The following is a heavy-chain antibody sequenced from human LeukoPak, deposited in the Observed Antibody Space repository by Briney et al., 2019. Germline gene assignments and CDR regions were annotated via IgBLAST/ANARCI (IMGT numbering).Heavy chain of an antibody. D-gene: IGHD3-10*01. Sequence: PSETLSLTCTVSGGSISSSSYYWGWIRQPPGKGLEWIGSIYYSGNTYYNPSLKSRVTISVDTSKNQFSLRLTSLTAADTAVYFCARMNYYGSYYFDFWGQGTLVTVSS. V-gene: IGHV4-39*07. J-gene: IGHJ4*02. CDR2: IYYSGNT. CDR1: GGSISSSSYY. CDR3: ARMNYYGSYYFDF.